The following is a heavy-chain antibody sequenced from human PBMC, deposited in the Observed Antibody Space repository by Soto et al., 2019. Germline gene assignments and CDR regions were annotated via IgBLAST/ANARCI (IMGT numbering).Heavy chain of an antibody. CDR1: GFTFSSYG. J-gene: IGHJ6*03. CDR3: ASKTVTPNYYYYYMDV. Sequence: GGSLRLSCAASGFTFSSYGMHWVRQAPGKGLEWVAVISYDGSNKYYADSVKGRFTISRDNSKNTLYLQMNSLRAEDTAVYYCASKTVTPNYYYYYMDVWGKGTTVTVSS. D-gene: IGHD2-21*02. CDR2: ISYDGSNK. V-gene: IGHV3-30*03.